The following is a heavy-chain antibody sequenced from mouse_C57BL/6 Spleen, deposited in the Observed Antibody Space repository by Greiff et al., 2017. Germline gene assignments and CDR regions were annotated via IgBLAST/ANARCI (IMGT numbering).Heavy chain of an antibody. J-gene: IGHJ4*01. V-gene: IGHV1-53*01. D-gene: IGHD2-2*01. CDR1: GYTFTSYW. CDR2: INPSNGGT. Sequence: QVQLQQPGTELVKPGASVKLSCKASGYTFTSYWMHWVKQRPGQGLAWIGNINPSNGGTNYNEKFKSKATLTVDKSSSTAYMQLSSLTSEDSAVYDCARGDNGSYYYAMDYWGQGTSVTVSS. CDR3: ARGDNGSYYYAMDY.